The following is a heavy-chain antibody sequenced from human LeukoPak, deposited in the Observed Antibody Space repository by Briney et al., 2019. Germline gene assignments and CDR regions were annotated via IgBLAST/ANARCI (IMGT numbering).Heavy chain of an antibody. CDR3: ARFGYVAAVDV. J-gene: IGHJ6*01. CDR2: INPAGSET. V-gene: IGHV3-7*01. Sequence: GGSLRLSCAASGFSFSAYWMTWLRQAPGTGLEWVANINPAGSETYYVDPVKGRFSISRDNAKNLVYLQMNSLRAGDTAVYHCARFGYVAAVDVWGQGTPVTVSS. D-gene: IGHD2-15*01. CDR1: GFSFSAYW.